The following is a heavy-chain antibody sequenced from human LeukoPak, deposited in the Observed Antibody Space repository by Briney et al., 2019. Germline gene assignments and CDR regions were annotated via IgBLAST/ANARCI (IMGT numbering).Heavy chain of an antibody. Sequence: GGSLRLSSAASGFTVSRNYMSWVRQAPGKGLEWVSVIYIDGNTYYADSVRGRFTISRDNSNNTVYLQMNSLRAEDTAVYYCARGDGYNFFDSWGQGTLVTVSS. J-gene: IGHJ4*02. CDR3: ARGDGYNFFDS. CDR2: IYIDGNT. V-gene: IGHV3-66*01. CDR1: GFTVSRNY. D-gene: IGHD5-24*01.